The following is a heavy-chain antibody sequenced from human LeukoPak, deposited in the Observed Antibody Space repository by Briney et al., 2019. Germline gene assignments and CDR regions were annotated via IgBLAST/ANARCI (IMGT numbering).Heavy chain of an antibody. V-gene: IGHV4-59*01. CDR3: ARGSSSNDY. D-gene: IGHD6-6*01. Sequence: SETLSLTCTVSACSISSYYWSWIRQPPGKGLEWIGYIYYSGSTNYNPSLKSRVTISVDTSKNQFSLKLSSVTAADTAVYYCARGSSSNDYWGQGTLVTVSS. CDR2: IYYSGST. CDR1: ACSISSYY. J-gene: IGHJ4*02.